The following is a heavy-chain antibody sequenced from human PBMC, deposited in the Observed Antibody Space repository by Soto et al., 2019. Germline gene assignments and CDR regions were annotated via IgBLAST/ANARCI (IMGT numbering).Heavy chain of an antibody. V-gene: IGHV3-30-3*01. CDR2: ISYDGSNK. D-gene: IGHD3-22*01. J-gene: IGHJ4*02. CDR1: GFTFSSYA. CDR3: AREIQTSYVDSSGYSGPYYFDF. Sequence: GGSLRLSCAASGFTFSSYAMHWVRQAPGKGLEWVAVISYDGSNKYYADSVKGRFTISRDNSKNTLYLQMNSLRAEDTAVYYCAREIQTSYVDSSGYSGPYYFDFSGQGTLVTVSS.